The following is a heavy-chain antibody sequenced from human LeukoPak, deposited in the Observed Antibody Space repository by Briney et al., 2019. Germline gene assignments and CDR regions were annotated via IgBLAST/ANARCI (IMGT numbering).Heavy chain of an antibody. D-gene: IGHD4-17*01. J-gene: IGHJ4*02. Sequence: QSGGSLRLSCTASGFTFINYAMSWVRQAPGKGLEWVSGLSGSGGSASYADSVKGRFTLSRDNSKNTLYLQMNSLRAEDTAIYYCAKDRWTTVSRYFDYWGQGILVTVSS. CDR2: LSGSGGSA. CDR3: AKDRWTTVSRYFDY. V-gene: IGHV3-23*01. CDR1: GFTFINYA.